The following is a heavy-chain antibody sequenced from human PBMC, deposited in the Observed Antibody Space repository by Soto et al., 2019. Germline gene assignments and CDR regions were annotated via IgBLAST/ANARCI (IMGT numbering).Heavy chain of an antibody. CDR1: GFSFSNYG. CDR2: ISKDGRDK. V-gene: IGHV3-30*18. Sequence: QVQLVESGGGVVQPEKSLRLSCGASGFSFSNYGMHWVRQAPGKGLEWVTVISKDGRDKYYAESVKGRFTISRDNSKNTLYLQMNSLRPEDTAVYYCAKGVPAWTQLRSYMDVWGQGTTVTVSS. D-gene: IGHD5-18*01. CDR3: AKGVPAWTQLRSYMDV. J-gene: IGHJ6*03.